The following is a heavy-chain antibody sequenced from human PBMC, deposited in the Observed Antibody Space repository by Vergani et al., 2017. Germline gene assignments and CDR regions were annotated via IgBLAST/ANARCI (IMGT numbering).Heavy chain of an antibody. Sequence: VQLLESGGGLVQPGGSLRLTCAASEFTFSNYAMNWVRQAPGKGLEWIGSIYTSGATNYNPSLRSRAIMSVDASKKQFSLKLTSVTAADTAVYYCARDGGEYDKDALDVWGQGTKVTVTS. D-gene: IGHD2-21*01. CDR2: IYTSGAT. V-gene: IGHV4-4*07. CDR1: EFTFSNYA. J-gene: IGHJ3*01. CDR3: ARDGGEYDKDALDV.